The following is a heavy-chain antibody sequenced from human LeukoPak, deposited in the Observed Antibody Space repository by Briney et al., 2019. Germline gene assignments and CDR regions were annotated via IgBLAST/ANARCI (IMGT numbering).Heavy chain of an antibody. V-gene: IGHV3-23*01. D-gene: IGHD4-17*01. J-gene: IGHJ4*02. Sequence: PGGSLRLSCAASGFTFSSYAMSWVRQAPGKGLEWVSAISGSGGSTYYADSVKGRFTISRDNSKNTLYLQMNSLRAEDTAVYYCAKDRMDYGDYVFDFDYWGQGTLVTVSS. CDR3: AKDRMDYGDYVFDFDY. CDR1: GFTFSSYA. CDR2: ISGSGGST.